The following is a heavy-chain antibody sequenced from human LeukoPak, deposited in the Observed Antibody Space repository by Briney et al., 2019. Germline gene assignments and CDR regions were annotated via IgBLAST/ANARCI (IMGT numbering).Heavy chain of an antibody. CDR3: TVVNYGSGSYPLGS. J-gene: IGHJ5*02. Sequence: PGMSLRLSCAASGFTFSHAWMSWVRQAPGKGLELVARIKNKPDGGTSDYTAPVKGRFTISRDDSKSTLYLQMNSLKTEDTAVYYCTVVNYGSGSYPLGSWGQGTLVTVSS. D-gene: IGHD3-10*01. V-gene: IGHV3-15*01. CDR2: IKNKPDGGTS. CDR1: GFTFSHAW.